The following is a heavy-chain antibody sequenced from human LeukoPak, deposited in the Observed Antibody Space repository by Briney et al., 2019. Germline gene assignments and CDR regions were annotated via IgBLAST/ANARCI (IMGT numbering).Heavy chain of an antibody. CDR3: ARDTYDFWSGYFTGWFDP. CDR2: TYYRSKWYN. CDR1: GDSVSSNSAA. V-gene: IGHV6-1*01. J-gene: IGHJ5*02. D-gene: IGHD3-3*01. Sequence: SQTLSLTCAISGDSVSSNSAAWNWIRQSPSRGLEWLGRTYYRSKWYNDYAVSVKRRITINPDTSKNQFSLQLNSVTPEDTAVYYCARDTYDFWSGYFTGWFDPWGQGTLVTVSS.